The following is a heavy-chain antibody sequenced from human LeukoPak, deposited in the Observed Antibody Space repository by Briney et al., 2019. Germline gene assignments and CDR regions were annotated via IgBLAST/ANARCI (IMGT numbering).Heavy chain of an antibody. J-gene: IGHJ2*01. CDR1: GFTFSVHH. V-gene: IGHV3-11*01. CDR2: MRSRGSTI. CDR3: ARDPQDSRSWNWFSDL. D-gene: IGHD6-13*01. Sequence: PGRSLRLSCAASGFTFSVHHMSWIRQAPGKGLESFSYMRSRGSTIFYADSVKGRFTISRDNAKNSLFLQMNSLTAEDTAVYYCARDPQDSRSWNWFSDLWGRGTLVTVYS.